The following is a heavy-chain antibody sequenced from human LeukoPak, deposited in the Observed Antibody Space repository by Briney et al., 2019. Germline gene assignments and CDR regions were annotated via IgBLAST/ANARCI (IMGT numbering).Heavy chain of an antibody. J-gene: IGHJ3*02. CDR3: ARGLYDSSGDDAFDI. V-gene: IGHV4-59*01. CDR1: GGSISSYY. CDR2: IYYSGST. D-gene: IGHD3-22*01. Sequence: SETLSLTCTVSGGSISSYYWSWIRQPPGKGLEWIGYIYYSGSTSYNPSLKSRVTISVDTSKNQFSLKLSSVTAADTAVYYCARGLYDSSGDDAFDIWGQGTMVTVSS.